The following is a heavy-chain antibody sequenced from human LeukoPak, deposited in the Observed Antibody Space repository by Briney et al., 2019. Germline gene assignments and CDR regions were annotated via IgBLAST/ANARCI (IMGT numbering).Heavy chain of an antibody. Sequence: SVKVSCKASGRTFSSYAISWVRQAPGQGLEWMGGIIPIFGTANYAQKFQGRVTITADESTSTAYMELSSLRSEDTAVYYCGRGARPPHYYYYMDVWGKGTTVTVSS. CDR1: GRTFSSYA. CDR2: IIPIFGTA. V-gene: IGHV1-69*13. D-gene: IGHD5-12*01. CDR3: GRGARPPHYYYYMDV. J-gene: IGHJ6*03.